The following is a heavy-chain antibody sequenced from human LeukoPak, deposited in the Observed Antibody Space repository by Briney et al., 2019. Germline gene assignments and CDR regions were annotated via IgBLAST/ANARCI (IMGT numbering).Heavy chain of an antibody. Sequence: SETLSLTCTVSGGSISSSNYYWGWIRQPPGKGLEWIGSIYYSGTTYYSSSLKSRVTISVDTSKNQFSLKLSSVTAADTAVYYCARENFGVALSPIDYWGQGTLVTVSS. J-gene: IGHJ4*02. CDR3: ARENFGVALSPIDY. D-gene: IGHD3-3*01. CDR2: IYYSGTT. CDR1: GGSISSSNYY. V-gene: IGHV4-39*07.